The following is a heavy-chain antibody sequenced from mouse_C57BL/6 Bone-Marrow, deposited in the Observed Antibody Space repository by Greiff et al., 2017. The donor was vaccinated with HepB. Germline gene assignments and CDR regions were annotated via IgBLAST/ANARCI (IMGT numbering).Heavy chain of an antibody. Sequence: QVQLQQPGAELVKPGASVKLSCKASGYTFTSYWMHWVKQRPGRGLEWIGRIDPNSGGTKYNEKFKSKATLTVDKPSSTAYMQLSSLTSEDSAVYYCARPRQLGLRGGGPYAMDYWGQGTSVTVSS. CDR1: GYTFTSYW. D-gene: IGHD3-2*01. CDR3: ARPRQLGLRGGGPYAMDY. J-gene: IGHJ4*01. CDR2: IDPNSGGT. V-gene: IGHV1-72*01.